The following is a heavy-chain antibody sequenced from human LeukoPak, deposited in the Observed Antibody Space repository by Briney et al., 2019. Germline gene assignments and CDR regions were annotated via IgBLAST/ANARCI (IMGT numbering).Heavy chain of an antibody. V-gene: IGHV3-23*01. CDR1: GFTFSDYY. J-gene: IGHJ4*02. D-gene: IGHD3-9*01. CDR2: ISLSGNTT. CDR3: AKGTYYDIFSPDY. Sequence: SGGSLRLSCAASGFTFSDYYMSWIRQAPGKGLEWVSGISLSGNTTYHADSVKGRFTISRDNSKNTLYLQMNSLRAEDTAVYYCAKGTYYDIFSPDYWGQGTLVTVSS.